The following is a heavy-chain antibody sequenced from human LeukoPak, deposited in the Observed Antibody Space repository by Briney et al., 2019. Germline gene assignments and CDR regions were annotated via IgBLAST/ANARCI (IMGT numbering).Heavy chain of an antibody. Sequence: GGSLRLSCAGSGFIFNNFEMNWVSQAPGKGLEWVSYISGSSSNIYYADSVKGRFTISRDNAKKLLSLQMNSLRAEDTGVYYCARGDFWSGPWGQGTLVTVSP. CDR3: ARGDFWSGP. J-gene: IGHJ5*02. CDR2: ISGSSSNI. D-gene: IGHD3-3*01. V-gene: IGHV3-48*03. CDR1: GFIFNNFE.